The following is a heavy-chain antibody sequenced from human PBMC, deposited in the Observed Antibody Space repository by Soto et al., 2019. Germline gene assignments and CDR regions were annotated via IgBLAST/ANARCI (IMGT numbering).Heavy chain of an antibody. D-gene: IGHD2-21*02. Sequence: QVQLVESGGGVVQPGRSLRLSCAASGFTFSSYAMHWVRQAPGKGLEWVALTYYDGSIKYYADSVKDRFTISRDNSKNTLYLQMNSLRAEDTAIYYCARDPACGGDCYVDWYFDLWGRGTLVTVSS. CDR3: ARDPACGGDCYVDWYFDL. V-gene: IGHV3-33*01. J-gene: IGHJ2*01. CDR1: GFTFSSYA. CDR2: TYYDGSIK.